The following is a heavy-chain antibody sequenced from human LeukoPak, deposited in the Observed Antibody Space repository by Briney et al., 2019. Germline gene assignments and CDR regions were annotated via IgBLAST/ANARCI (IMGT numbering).Heavy chain of an antibody. CDR2: IWYDGSNK. J-gene: IGHJ4*02. Sequence: GGSLRLSCAASGFTFSSYAMSWVRQAPGKGLEWVAVIWYDGSNKYYADSVKGRFTISRDNSKNTLYLQMNSLRAEDTAVYYCARSRRGTAFDYWGQGTLVTVSS. CDR3: ARSRRGTAFDY. V-gene: IGHV3-33*08. CDR1: GFTFSSYA. D-gene: IGHD3-16*01.